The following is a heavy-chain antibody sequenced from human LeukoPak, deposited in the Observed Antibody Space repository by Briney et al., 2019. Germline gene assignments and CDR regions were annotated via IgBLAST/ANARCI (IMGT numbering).Heavy chain of an antibody. Sequence: SETLSLTCTVSGGSISSHYWSWIRQPPGKGLEWIGYIYYSGSTNYNPSLKSRVTISVDTSKNQFSLKLSSVTAADTAVYYCARLSRPNYYDSSGRVDAFDIWGQGTMVTVSS. CDR1: GGSISSHY. CDR2: IYYSGST. J-gene: IGHJ3*02. CDR3: ARLSRPNYYDSSGRVDAFDI. V-gene: IGHV4-59*08. D-gene: IGHD3-22*01.